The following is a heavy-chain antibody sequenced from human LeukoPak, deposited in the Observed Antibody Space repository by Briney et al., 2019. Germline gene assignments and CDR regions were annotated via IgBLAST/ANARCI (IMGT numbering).Heavy chain of an antibody. Sequence: PGGSLRLSCAASGFTFSSYAMNWVRQTPGKGLEWVSYINSRGITIYHADSVKGRFTISRDNAKNSLFLQMNNLRAEDTAIYYCAREGLPAAQSAYYYYYYYMDVWGKGTTVTISS. J-gene: IGHJ6*03. CDR1: GFTFSSYA. D-gene: IGHD2-2*01. CDR3: AREGLPAAQSAYYYYYYYMDV. V-gene: IGHV3-48*03. CDR2: INSRGITI.